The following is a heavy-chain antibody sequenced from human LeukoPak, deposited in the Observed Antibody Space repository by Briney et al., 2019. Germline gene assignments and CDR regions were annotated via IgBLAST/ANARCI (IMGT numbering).Heavy chain of an antibody. D-gene: IGHD3-9*01. J-gene: IGHJ4*02. CDR2: ISAYNGNT. CDR1: GYTFTSYG. V-gene: IGHV1-18*04. CDR3: ARDDDILTGYSPDY. Sequence: EASVEVSCTASGYTFTSYGISWVRQAPGQGLEWMGWISAYNGNTNYAQKLQGRVTMTTDTSTSTAYMELRSLRSDDTAVYYCARDDDILTGYSPDYWGQGTLVTVSS.